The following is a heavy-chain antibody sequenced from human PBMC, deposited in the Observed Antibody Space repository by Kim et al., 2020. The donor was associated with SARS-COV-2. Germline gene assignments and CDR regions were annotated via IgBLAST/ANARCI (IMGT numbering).Heavy chain of an antibody. D-gene: IGHD3-22*01. CDR3: ARGQGYYYDSSGYYS. Sequence: GGSLRLSCAASGFTFSSYAMHWVRQAPGKGLEWVAVISYDGSNKYYADSVKGRFTISRDNSKNTLYLQMNSLRAEDTAVYYCARGQGYYYDSSGYYSWGQGTLVTVSS. CDR1: GFTFSSYA. CDR2: ISYDGSNK. J-gene: IGHJ4*02. V-gene: IGHV3-30-3*01.